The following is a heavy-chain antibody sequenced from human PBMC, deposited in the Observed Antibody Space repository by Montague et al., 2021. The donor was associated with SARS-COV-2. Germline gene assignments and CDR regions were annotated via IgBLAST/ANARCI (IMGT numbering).Heavy chain of an antibody. CDR3: ARGIRITMVRGVTIDY. J-gene: IGHJ4*02. CDR2: ISSSSSYI. Sequence: SRRLSWAASGFTFSSYSMNWVRQAPGKGLEWVSPISSSSSYIYYADSVKGRFTTSRDNAKNSLYLQMNSLRAEDTAVYYCARGIRITMVRGVTIDYWGQGTLVTVSS. V-gene: IGHV3-21*01. CDR1: GFTFSSYS. D-gene: IGHD3-10*01.